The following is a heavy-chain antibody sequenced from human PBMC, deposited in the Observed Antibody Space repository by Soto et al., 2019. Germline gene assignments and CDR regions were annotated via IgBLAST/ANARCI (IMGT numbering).Heavy chain of an antibody. CDR2: TRNKGNSYTT. J-gene: IGHJ4*02. Sequence: EVQLVESGGALVQPGGSLRLSCAASGFTFSDHHMDWVRQAPGKGLEWVGRTRNKGNSYTTEYAASVKGRFTISRDESNNSLYLQMNRLKTGDTAVYYCAFVGAPRAYGGQGTLVTVSS. CDR3: AFVGAPRAY. V-gene: IGHV3-72*01. D-gene: IGHD1-26*01. CDR1: GFTFSDHH.